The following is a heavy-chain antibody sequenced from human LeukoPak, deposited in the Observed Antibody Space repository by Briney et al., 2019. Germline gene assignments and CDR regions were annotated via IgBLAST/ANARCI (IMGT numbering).Heavy chain of an antibody. CDR1: GGSFSGYY. Sequence: PSETLSRTCAVYGGSFSGYYWSWIRQPAGKGLEWIGRIYTSGSTNYNPSLKSRVTMSVDTSKNQFSLKLSSVTAADTAVYYCARGGSGYYYRYYFDYWGQGTLVTVSS. CDR2: IYTSGST. CDR3: ARGGSGYYYRYYFDY. D-gene: IGHD3-22*01. V-gene: IGHV4-59*10. J-gene: IGHJ4*02.